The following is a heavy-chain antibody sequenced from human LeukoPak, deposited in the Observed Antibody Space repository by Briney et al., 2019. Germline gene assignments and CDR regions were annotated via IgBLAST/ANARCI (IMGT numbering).Heavy chain of an antibody. CDR3: ARRESYYYGSGSYYSDY. J-gene: IGHJ4*02. D-gene: IGHD3-10*01. Sequence: PGGSLRLSCAASGFTVSNNYMNWVRQAPGKGLEWVSSISSSSSYIYYADSVKGRFTISRDNAKNSLYLQMNSPRAEDTAVYYCARRESYYYGSGSYYSDYWGQGTLVTVSS. V-gene: IGHV3-21*01. CDR2: ISSSSSYI. CDR1: GFTVSNNY.